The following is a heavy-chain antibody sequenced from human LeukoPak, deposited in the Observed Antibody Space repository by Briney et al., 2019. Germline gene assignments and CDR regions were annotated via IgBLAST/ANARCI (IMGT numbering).Heavy chain of an antibody. D-gene: IGHD3-10*01. CDR2: INPSGGST. CDR3: ARGASPYGSGSHYSDY. V-gene: IGHV1-46*01. Sequence: GASVKVSCKASGYTFTSYYMHWVRQAPGQGLEWMGIINPSGGSTSYAQKFQGRVTMTRDTSTSTVYMELSSLRSEDTAFYYCARGASPYGSGSHYSDYWGQGTLVAVSS. J-gene: IGHJ4*02. CDR1: GYTFTSYY.